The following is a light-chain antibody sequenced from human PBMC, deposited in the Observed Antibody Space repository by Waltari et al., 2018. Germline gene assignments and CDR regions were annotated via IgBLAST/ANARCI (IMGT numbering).Light chain of an antibody. V-gene: IGLV3-1*01. J-gene: IGLJ2*01. CDR1: NLGGKY. CDR3: QSWDSDLT. Sequence: SYEVTQPPSVSVSPGQTATISCSGDNLGGKYVCWFQHKPGQAPVLILYQDNKRPSGIPGRFSASISGNTATLTISGAQAVDEADYYCQSWDSDLTFGGGTKLTVL. CDR2: QDN.